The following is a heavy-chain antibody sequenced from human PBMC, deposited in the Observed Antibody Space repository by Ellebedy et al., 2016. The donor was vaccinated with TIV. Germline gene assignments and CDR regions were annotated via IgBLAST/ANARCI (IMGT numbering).Heavy chain of an antibody. CDR1: GFTFSSYS. CDR3: ARDESYGYIHFDY. V-gene: IGHV3-21*01. J-gene: IGHJ4*02. D-gene: IGHD5-18*01. CDR2: ISSSSSYI. Sequence: GGSLRLSXAASGFTFSSYSMNWVRQAPGKGLEWVSSISSSSSYIYYADSVKGRFTISRDNAKNSLYLQMNSLRAEDTAVYYCARDESYGYIHFDYWGQGTLVTVSS.